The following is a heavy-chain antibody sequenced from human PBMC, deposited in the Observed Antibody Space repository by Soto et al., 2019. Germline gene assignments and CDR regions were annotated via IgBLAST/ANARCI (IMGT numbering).Heavy chain of an antibody. D-gene: IGHD2-2*01. Sequence: TQSLTCTGSGGCNIRDGYYWSWIRQHPGKGLEWIAYISYSGSSYSNPSLKSRVTISADTSKNQFSLRLTSVTAADTAVYFCERAKPAGYADFWGKGTLVP. J-gene: IGHJ4*02. CDR2: ISYSGSS. CDR3: ERAKPAGYADF. V-gene: IGHV4-31*03. CDR1: GGCNIRDGYY.